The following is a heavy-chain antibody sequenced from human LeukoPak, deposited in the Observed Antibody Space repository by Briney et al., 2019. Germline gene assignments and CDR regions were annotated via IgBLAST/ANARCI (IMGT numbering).Heavy chain of an antibody. Sequence: GSLRLSCAASGFTFSIPWMSWVRQPPGKGLEWIGYIYYSGSTNYNPSLKSRVTISVDTSKNQFSLKLSSVTAADTAVYYCARGDTAGVNWFDPWGQGTLVTVSS. J-gene: IGHJ5*02. V-gene: IGHV4-59*11. D-gene: IGHD6-13*01. CDR2: IYYSGST. CDR3: ARGDTAGVNWFDP. CDR1: GFTFSIPW.